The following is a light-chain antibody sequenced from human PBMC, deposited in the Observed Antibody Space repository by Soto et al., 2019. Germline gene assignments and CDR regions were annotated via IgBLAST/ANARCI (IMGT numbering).Light chain of an antibody. V-gene: IGLV1-40*01. CDR1: SSNIGAGYD. J-gene: IGLJ3*02. Sequence: QSVLTQSPPVSGAPGQRVTISCTGSSSNIGAGYDVHWYQQFPGTAPKLLIYANTNRPSGVPDRFSGSKSVTSASLAITGLQPEDEADYYGQSYVSSLKNAVFGVGTKVPVL. CDR2: ANT. CDR3: QSYVSSLKNAV.